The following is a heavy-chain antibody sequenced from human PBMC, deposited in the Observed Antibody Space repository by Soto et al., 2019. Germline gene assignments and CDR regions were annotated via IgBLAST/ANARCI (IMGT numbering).Heavy chain of an antibody. CDR3: ARHLHSSGWYPLGNWFDP. V-gene: IGHV4-39*01. CDR2: IYYSGST. Sequence: NPSETLSLTCTVSGGSISSSSYYWGWIRQPPGKGLEWIGSIYYSGSTYYNPSLKSRVTISVDTSKNQFSLKLSSVTAADTAVYYCARHLHSSGWYPLGNWFDPWGQGTLVTVSS. CDR1: GGSISSSSYY. D-gene: IGHD6-19*01. J-gene: IGHJ5*02.